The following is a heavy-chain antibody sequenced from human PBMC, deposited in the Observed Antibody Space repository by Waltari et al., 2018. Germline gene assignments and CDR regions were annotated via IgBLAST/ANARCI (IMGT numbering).Heavy chain of an antibody. V-gene: IGHV3-23*01. CDR3: AKAQHYYGSSGYYYFDY. J-gene: IGHJ4*02. D-gene: IGHD3-22*01. Sequence: EVQLLESGGGLVQPGGSLRLSCAASGLIFRNYVMTWVRQAPGKGLEWVSAISGSGDNTDYADSVKGRFTISRDDSKNTVSLQMNRLRVEDTAVYFCAKAQHYYGSSGYYYFDYWGQGTLVTVSS. CDR1: GLIFRNYV. CDR2: ISGSGDNT.